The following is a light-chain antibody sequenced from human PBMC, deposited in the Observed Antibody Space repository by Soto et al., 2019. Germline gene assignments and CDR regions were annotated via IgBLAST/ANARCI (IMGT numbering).Light chain of an antibody. Sequence: EIVLTQSPGTLSLSPGERATLSCRASQSISSTYLAWYRQKPGHAPRLLIYAASSRATGIPDRFSGSGSGTDFTLTISRLEAEDFAVYYCQQYYASSWTFRQGTRVEIK. CDR3: QQYYASSWT. J-gene: IGKJ1*01. CDR2: AAS. CDR1: QSISSTY. V-gene: IGKV3-20*01.